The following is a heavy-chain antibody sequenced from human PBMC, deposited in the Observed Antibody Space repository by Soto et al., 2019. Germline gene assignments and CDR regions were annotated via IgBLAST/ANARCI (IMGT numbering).Heavy chain of an antibody. CDR1: GFPFSNHA. Sequence: XGSLRLSGAASGFPFSNHAMSWVRQAPGKGLEWVSGISDGGDLIYYADSVKGRFSMSRDNSENMLYLQMTNLRAEDTAIYFCAKRQGTGLAAKNFDFWGQGTLVTVSS. CDR2: ISDGGDLI. CDR3: AKRQGTGLAAKNFDF. D-gene: IGHD2-15*01. J-gene: IGHJ4*02. V-gene: IGHV3-23*01.